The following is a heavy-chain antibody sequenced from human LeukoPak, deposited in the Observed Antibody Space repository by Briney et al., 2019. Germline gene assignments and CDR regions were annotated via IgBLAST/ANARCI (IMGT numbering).Heavy chain of an antibody. CDR3: WKEGERHFDLQY. CDR2: FSGGGDS. V-gene: IGHV3-23*01. Sequence: GGSLRLSCVASGFTSGVYAMSWVRQAPGKGLEWVSAFSGGGDSFYADSVRGRFSVSADKSKNILYLQMNSLRVEDTAVYFCWKEGERHFDLQYWGQGTPVTVSS. CDR1: GFTSGVYA. J-gene: IGHJ4*02. D-gene: IGHD5-24*01.